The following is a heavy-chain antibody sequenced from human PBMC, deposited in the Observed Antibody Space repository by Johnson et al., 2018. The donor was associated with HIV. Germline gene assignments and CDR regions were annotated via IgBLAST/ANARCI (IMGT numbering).Heavy chain of an antibody. Sequence: VQLVESGGGLVQPGGSLRLSCAASGFTFSTYWMSWVRQAPGKGLEWVANIKQDGSEKYYVDSVKGRFTISRDNAKNSLYLQMNSLRAEDTAVYYCARELISCGWMSEDAFDIWGQGTMVTVSS. CDR2: IKQDGSEK. CDR3: ARELISCGWMSEDAFDI. V-gene: IGHV3-7*01. D-gene: IGHD6-19*01. CDR1: GFTFSTYW. J-gene: IGHJ3*02.